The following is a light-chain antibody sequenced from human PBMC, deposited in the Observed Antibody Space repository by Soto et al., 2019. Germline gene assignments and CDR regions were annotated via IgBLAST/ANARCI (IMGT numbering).Light chain of an antibody. CDR3: QQYNSWPYT. Sequence: EIVMTQSPATLSVSPGERATLSCRASRSVGSNLAWYQQKPGQAPRLLIFGASTRATGIPARFSGSGSGTDFTLTISSLQSEDFAVYSCQQYNSWPYTFGQGTKLEIK. CDR1: RSVGSN. CDR2: GAS. V-gene: IGKV3D-15*01. J-gene: IGKJ2*01.